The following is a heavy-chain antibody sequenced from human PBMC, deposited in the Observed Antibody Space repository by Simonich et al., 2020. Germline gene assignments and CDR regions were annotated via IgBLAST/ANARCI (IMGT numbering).Heavy chain of an antibody. CDR3: ARDREVYGSGSYYNY. Sequence: EVQLVESGGGLVQPGGSLRLSCAASGFTFSSYWMSWVRQAPGKGLEWVDNIKQEGSEKYYVDSVKGRFTISRDNAKNSLYLQMNSLRAEDTAVYYGARDREVYGSGSYYNYWGQGTLVTVSS. D-gene: IGHD3-10*01. J-gene: IGHJ4*02. CDR1: GFTFSSYW. V-gene: IGHV3-7*01. CDR2: IKQEGSEK.